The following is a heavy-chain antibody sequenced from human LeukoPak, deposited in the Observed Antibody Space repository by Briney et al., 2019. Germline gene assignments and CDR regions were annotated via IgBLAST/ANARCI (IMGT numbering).Heavy chain of an antibody. CDR1: GLIFSTYA. D-gene: IGHD1-26*01. V-gene: IGHV3-33*08. CDR2: IWYDGSNK. J-gene: IGHJ4*02. CDR3: ARPTYSGSYYWFDY. Sequence: TGGSQRLSCVASGLIFSTYAMSWVRQAPGKGLEWVAVIWYDGSNKYYADSVKGRFTISRDNSKNTLYLQMNSLRAEDTAVYYCARPTYSGSYYWFDYWGQGTLVTVSS.